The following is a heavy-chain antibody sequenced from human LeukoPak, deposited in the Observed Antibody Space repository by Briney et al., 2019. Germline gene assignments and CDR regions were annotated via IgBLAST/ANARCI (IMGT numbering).Heavy chain of an antibody. J-gene: IGHJ4*02. V-gene: IGHV4-34*01. CDR3: ARDNLYSYCSSTSCQYYFDY. D-gene: IGHD2-2*01. CDR1: GGSFSGYY. Sequence: SETLSLTCAVYGGSFSGYYWSWIRQPPGKGLEWIGEINHSGSTNYNPSLKSRVTISVDTSKNQFSLKLSSVTAADTAVHYCARDNLYSYCSSTSCQYYFDYWGQGTLVTVSS. CDR2: INHSGST.